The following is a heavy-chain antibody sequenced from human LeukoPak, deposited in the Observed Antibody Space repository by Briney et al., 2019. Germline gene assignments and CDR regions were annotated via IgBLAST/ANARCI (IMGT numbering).Heavy chain of an antibody. D-gene: IGHD1-26*01. J-gene: IGHJ4*02. V-gene: IGHV4-61*01. CDR3: ARAAYSGSYHSDY. CDR2: IYYSGST. CDR1: GGSVNSGSYY. Sequence: SETLSLTCTVSGGSVNSGSYYWNWIRQPPGKGLEWIGYIYYSGSTNYNPSLKSRVTISVDTSKNQFSLTLSSVTAADTAVYYCARAAYSGSYHSDYWGQGTLVTVSS.